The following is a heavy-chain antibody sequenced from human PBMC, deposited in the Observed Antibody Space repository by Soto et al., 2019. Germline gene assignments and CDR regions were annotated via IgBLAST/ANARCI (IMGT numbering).Heavy chain of an antibody. J-gene: IGHJ6*02. D-gene: IGHD3-22*01. CDR1: GGSFSGYY. CDR3: ASGGVYYDSSGYYGGLRYGMDV. V-gene: IGHV4-34*01. Sequence: PSETLSLTCAVYGGSFSGYYWSWIRQPPGKGLEWIGEINHSGSTNYNPSLKSRVTISVDTSKNQFSLKLSSVTAADTAVYYCASGGVYYDSSGYYGGLRYGMDVWGQGTTVTVS. CDR2: INHSGST.